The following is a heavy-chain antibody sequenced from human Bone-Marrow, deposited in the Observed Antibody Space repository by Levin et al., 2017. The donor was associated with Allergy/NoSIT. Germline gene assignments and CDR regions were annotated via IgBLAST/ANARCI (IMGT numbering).Heavy chain of an antibody. CDR1: GFTFSSYG. D-gene: IGHD2-2*01. J-gene: IGHJ6*02. CDR3: AKGGLQYCNSISCLITSYFYGVDV. V-gene: IGHV3-30*18. CDR2: ISDDGSYK. Sequence: GGSLRLSCAASGFTFSSYGMHWVRQAPGKGLEWVALISDDGSYKYYADSMKGRITISRDNSKNILYLQMSSLRAEDTAVYYCAKGGLQYCNSISCLITSYFYGVDVWGQGTTVTVSS.